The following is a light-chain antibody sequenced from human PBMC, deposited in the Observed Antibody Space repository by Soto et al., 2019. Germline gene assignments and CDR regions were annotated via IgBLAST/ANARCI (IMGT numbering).Light chain of an antibody. V-gene: IGKV1-5*03. CDR1: QSISTW. J-gene: IGKJ1*01. CDR3: RHDKSYSEA. CDR2: EAW. Sequence: DIQYTKLPSTXSGTIGERVTISCRASQSISTWLAWYQQKPGKAXNXXXYEAWTLGSGVGSRFSGSGSGTEFTLTITSLQPEDFATYSCRHDKSYSEAFGQGTKVDI.